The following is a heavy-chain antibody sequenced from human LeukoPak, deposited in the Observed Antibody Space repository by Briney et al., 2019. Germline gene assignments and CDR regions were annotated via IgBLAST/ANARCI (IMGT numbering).Heavy chain of an antibody. J-gene: IGHJ6*02. CDR2: ISYDGSNK. CDR3: ARDGYYGSGSYPYYYGMDV. CDR1: GFIFSSYT. V-gene: IGHV3-30-3*01. Sequence: GRSLRLSCAGSGFIFSSYTMHWVRQAPGKGLEWVAVISYDGSNKYYADSVKGRFTISRDNSKNTVYLQMNSLRAEDTAVYYCARDGYYGSGSYPYYYGMDVWGQGTTVTVSS. D-gene: IGHD3-10*01.